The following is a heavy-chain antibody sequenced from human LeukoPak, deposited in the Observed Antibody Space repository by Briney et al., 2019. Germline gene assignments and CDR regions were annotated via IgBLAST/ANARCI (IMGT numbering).Heavy chain of an antibody. Sequence: ASVKVSCKASGGTFSSYAISWVRQAPGQGLEWMRRIIPILGIANYAQKFQGRVTITADKSTSTAYMELSSLRSEDTAVYYCATDWNYATVDYWGQGTLVTVSS. V-gene: IGHV1-69*04. J-gene: IGHJ4*02. CDR2: IIPILGIA. D-gene: IGHD1-7*01. CDR3: ATDWNYATVDY. CDR1: GGTFSSYA.